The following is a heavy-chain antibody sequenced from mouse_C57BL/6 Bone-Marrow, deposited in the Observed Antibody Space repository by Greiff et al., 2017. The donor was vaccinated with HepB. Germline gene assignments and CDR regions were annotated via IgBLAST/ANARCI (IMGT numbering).Heavy chain of an antibody. CDR3: ARRSMITTEFAY. D-gene: IGHD2-4*01. CDR1: GYTFTSYW. Sequence: QVQLQQSGAELVKPGASVKMSCKASGYTFTSYWITWVKQRPGQGLEWIGDIYPGSGSTNYNEKFKSKATLTVDTSSSTAYMQLSSLTSEDSAVYYCARRSMITTEFAYWGQGTLVTVSA. J-gene: IGHJ3*01. CDR2: IYPGSGST. V-gene: IGHV1-55*01.